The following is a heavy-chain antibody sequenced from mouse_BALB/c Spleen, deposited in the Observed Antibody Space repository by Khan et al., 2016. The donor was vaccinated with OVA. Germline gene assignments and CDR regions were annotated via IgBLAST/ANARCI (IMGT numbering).Heavy chain of an antibody. CDR1: GDSITSDY. J-gene: IGHJ1*01. V-gene: IGHV3-8*02. CDR3: AGYGGNHHVVDV. Sequence: EVQLVESGPSLVKPSQTLSLTCSVTGDSITSDYWNWIRKFPGNKLEYMGYISYSGSTYYNPSLKSRISITRDTSNNQYFLQLNSVTTEDTATDYCAGYGGNHHVVDVWGAGTTVTVSS. D-gene: IGHD2-1*01. CDR2: ISYSGST.